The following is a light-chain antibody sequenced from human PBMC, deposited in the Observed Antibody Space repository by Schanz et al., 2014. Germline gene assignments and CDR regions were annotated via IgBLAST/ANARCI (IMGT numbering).Light chain of an antibody. Sequence: QSALTQSPSASGSPGQSVTISCTGTSSDVGGHNFVSWFQQEPGKAPKLIIYDVSVRPSGVPDRFSGSKSGNTASLTVSGLQSEDEADYYCAAWDDSLNGWVFGGGTKLTVL. J-gene: IGLJ3*02. CDR3: AAWDDSLNGWV. CDR2: DVS. V-gene: IGLV2-8*01. CDR1: SSDVGGHNF.